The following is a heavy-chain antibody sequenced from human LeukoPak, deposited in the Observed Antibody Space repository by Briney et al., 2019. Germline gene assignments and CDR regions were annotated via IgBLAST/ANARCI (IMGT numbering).Heavy chain of an antibody. CDR3: ARIVLVGSGIAAAGFDN. Sequence: SVKVSCKASGGTFSSYAISWVRQAPGQGLEWMGGIIPIFGTANYAQKFQGRVTITADESTSTAYMELSSLRSEDTAVYYCARIVLVGSGIAAAGFDNWGQGTLVTVSS. D-gene: IGHD6-13*01. V-gene: IGHV1-69*13. J-gene: IGHJ4*02. CDR1: GGTFSSYA. CDR2: IIPIFGTA.